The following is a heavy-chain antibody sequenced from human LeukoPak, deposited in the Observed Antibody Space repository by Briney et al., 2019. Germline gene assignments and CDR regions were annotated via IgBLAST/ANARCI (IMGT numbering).Heavy chain of an antibody. CDR2: ISTSGDTA. CDR1: GFGFSSFA. J-gene: IGHJ4*02. CDR3: AKGKYIWNDSPFDS. V-gene: IGHV3-23*01. D-gene: IGHD1-1*01. Sequence: PGGSLRLSCAASGFGFSSFAMSWVRQAPGKGLEWVSGISTSGDTAYYVDSVKGRFTTSRDNAKSTLSLHMKSLRAEDTAAYYCAKGKYIWNDSPFDSWGQGALVTVSS.